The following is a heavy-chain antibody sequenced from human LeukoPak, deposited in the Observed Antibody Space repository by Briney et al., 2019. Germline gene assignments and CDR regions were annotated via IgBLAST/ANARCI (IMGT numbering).Heavy chain of an antibody. Sequence: RSGGSLSLSCAASGFTFSTYSMNWVRQAPGKGLEWVSAISGSGFSTYYADSVMGRFTISKDNSKNTLYLQMNSLRAEDTAVYYCAISGGYWAWAHWGQGTLVTVSS. CDR2: ISGSGFST. CDR3: AISGGYWAWAH. D-gene: IGHD1-26*01. V-gene: IGHV3-23*01. CDR1: GFTFSTYS. J-gene: IGHJ4*02.